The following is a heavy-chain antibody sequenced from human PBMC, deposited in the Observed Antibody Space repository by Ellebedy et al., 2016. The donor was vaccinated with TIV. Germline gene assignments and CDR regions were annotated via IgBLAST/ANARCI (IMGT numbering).Heavy chain of an antibody. CDR1: GFAFNQHI. CDR2: IWYDSANK. CDR3: AKGGLYGTSVEGFDY. J-gene: IGHJ4*02. Sequence: GESLKISCAASGFAFNQHIMHWVRQAPGKGLEWVAVIWYDSANKYYTDSVKGRFTISRDNSKTTLYLQMNSLRPEDTAVYYCAKGGLYGTSVEGFDYWGQGTLVTVSS. V-gene: IGHV3-30*02. D-gene: IGHD4-17*01.